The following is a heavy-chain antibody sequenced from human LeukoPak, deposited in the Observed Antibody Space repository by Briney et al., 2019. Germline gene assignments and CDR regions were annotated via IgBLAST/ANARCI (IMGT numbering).Heavy chain of an antibody. V-gene: IGHV4-59*01. CDR3: ARGPGSSPPIDALDI. J-gene: IGHJ3*02. Sequence: PSETLSLTCTVSGGSISSYYWSWIRQPPGKGLEWIGYIYYSGSTNYNPSLKSRVTISVDTSKNQFSLKLSSVTAADTAVYYCARGPGSSPPIDALDIWGQGTMVTVSS. CDR2: IYYSGST. CDR1: GGSISSYY. D-gene: IGHD3-10*01.